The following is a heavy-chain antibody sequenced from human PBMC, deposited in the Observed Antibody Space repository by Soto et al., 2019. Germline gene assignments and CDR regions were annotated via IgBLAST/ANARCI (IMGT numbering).Heavy chain of an antibody. CDR1: GFTFSSYA. CDR3: AKDLDCSSTSCPFDY. Sequence: GGSLSLSCAASGFTFSSYAMSWVRQAPEKRLEWVSAISGSGGSTYYADSVKGRFTISRDNSKNTLYLQMNSLRAEDTALYYCAKDLDCSSTSCPFDYWGQGTLVTVSS. V-gene: IGHV3-23*01. CDR2: ISGSGGST. D-gene: IGHD2-2*01. J-gene: IGHJ4*02.